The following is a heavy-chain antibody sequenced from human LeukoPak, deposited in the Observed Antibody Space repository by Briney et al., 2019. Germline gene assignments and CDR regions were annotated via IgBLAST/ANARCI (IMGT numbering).Heavy chain of an antibody. V-gene: IGHV3-33*01. CDR2: IWYDESNK. Sequence: GGSLRLSCAASGFTFSSYGMHWVRQAPGKGLEWVAVIWYDESNKYYADSVKGRFTISRDNSKNTLYLQMNSLRAEDTAMYYCARDLMNGIFDYWGQGTLVTVSS. D-gene: IGHD1-14*01. CDR3: ARDLMNGIFDY. CDR1: GFTFSSYG. J-gene: IGHJ4*02.